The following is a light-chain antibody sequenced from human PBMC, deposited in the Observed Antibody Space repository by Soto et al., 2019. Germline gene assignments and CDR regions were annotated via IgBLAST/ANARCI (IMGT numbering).Light chain of an antibody. J-gene: IGKJ5*01. CDR2: DAY. Sequence: EVVFPQSPATLSLSPGHSATLYCSASRSISSYLAWYQQKPGQAPSLLIYDAYNRPTDIPDRFSGSGSGTDFTLTIRRLEPEDFAVYYCQKSGSSPQITLG. V-gene: IGKV3-11*01. CDR3: QKSGSSPQIT. CDR1: RSISSY.